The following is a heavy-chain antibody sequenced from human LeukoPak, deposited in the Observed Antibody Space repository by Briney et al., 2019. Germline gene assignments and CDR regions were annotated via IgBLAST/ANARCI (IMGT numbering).Heavy chain of an antibody. J-gene: IGHJ5*02. CDR2: IKLDGSEK. Sequence: GGSLRLSCAASGFTFSSYWMNWVRQAPGKGLGWVANIKLDGSEKYYVDSVKGRFTISRDNAKNSLYLQMNSLRAEDTAVYYCVRGHGFGPWGQGTLVTVSS. V-gene: IGHV3-7*01. CDR3: VRGHGFGP. CDR1: GFTFSSYW.